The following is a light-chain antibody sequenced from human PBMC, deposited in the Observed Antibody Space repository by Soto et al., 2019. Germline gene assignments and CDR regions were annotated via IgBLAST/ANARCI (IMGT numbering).Light chain of an antibody. V-gene: IGKV1-16*01. CDR1: QDISNS. J-gene: IGKJ1*01. Sequence: DIQMTQSPSSLSASVGDRFTISCQASQDISNSLNWYQQKPGKAPKLLIYAASSLQSGVPSRFSGSGSGTEFTLTISSLQPDDFATYYCQHYNSYSEAFGQGTKVDIK. CDR2: AAS. CDR3: QHYNSYSEA.